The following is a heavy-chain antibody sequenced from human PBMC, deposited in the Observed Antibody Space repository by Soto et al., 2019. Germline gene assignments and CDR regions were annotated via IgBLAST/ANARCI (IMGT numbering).Heavy chain of an antibody. Sequence: QVQLVESGGGVVQPGRSLRLSCAASGFTFSSYGMHWVRQAPGKXLEWVAVISYDGSNKYYADSVKGRFTISRDNSKNTLYLQMNSLRAEDTAVYYCAKVSSSGGHLTNWGQGTLVTVSS. J-gene: IGHJ4*02. CDR1: GFTFSSYG. V-gene: IGHV3-30*18. CDR3: AKVSSSGGHLTN. D-gene: IGHD6-19*01. CDR2: ISYDGSNK.